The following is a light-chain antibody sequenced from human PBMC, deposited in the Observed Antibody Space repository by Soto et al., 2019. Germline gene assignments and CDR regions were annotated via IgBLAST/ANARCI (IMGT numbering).Light chain of an antibody. V-gene: IGLV2-14*01. Sequence: QSALPQPASVSGSPGPSITISCTGTSSDVGGYNYVSWYQQHPGKAPKLMIYEVSNRPSGVSNRFSGYKSDNTDSLTISGLQADDEADYYCSSYTSSSTDVVGTGTKLTVL. CDR2: EVS. CDR3: SSYTSSSTDV. CDR1: SSDVGGYNY. J-gene: IGLJ1*01.